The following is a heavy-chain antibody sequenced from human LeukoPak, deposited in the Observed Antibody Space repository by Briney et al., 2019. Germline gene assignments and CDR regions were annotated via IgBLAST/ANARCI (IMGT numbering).Heavy chain of an antibody. CDR1: GFTFSSYG. Sequence: GGSLRLSCAASGFTFSSYGMHWVRQAPGKGLEWVAVIWYDGSNKYYADSVKGRFTISRDNSKNTLYLQMYSLRAEDTAVYYCAKATGYYYDSSGYSWGQGTLVTVSS. V-gene: IGHV3-33*06. CDR3: AKATGYYYDSSGYS. CDR2: IWYDGSNK. D-gene: IGHD3-22*01. J-gene: IGHJ5*02.